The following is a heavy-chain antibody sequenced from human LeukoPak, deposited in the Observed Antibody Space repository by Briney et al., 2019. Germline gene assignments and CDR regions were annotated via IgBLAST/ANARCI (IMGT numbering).Heavy chain of an antibody. Sequence: SQTLSLTCVVSGGSINSGGYSWSWIRQPPGKGLEWIGYIYYNGNTYYNPSLKSRVTISVDMSKNQFSLKLTSVTAADTAVYYCARHRMRSGYQLNWFDPWGQGTLVTVSS. CDR2: IYYNGNT. V-gene: IGHV4-30-4*07. J-gene: IGHJ5*02. CDR3: ARHRMRSGYQLNWFDP. CDR1: GGSINSGGYS. D-gene: IGHD3-22*01.